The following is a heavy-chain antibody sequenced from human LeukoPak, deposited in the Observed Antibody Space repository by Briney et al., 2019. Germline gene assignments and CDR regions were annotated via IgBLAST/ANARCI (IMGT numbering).Heavy chain of an antibody. CDR2: VYTEDSET. V-gene: IGHV1-69-2*01. CDR3: ATDFWREWELQGLDY. Sequence: LKLSCTASGYTFTDYYIQWVQQAPGKGLERIGRVYTEDSETIYAEKFHGRVNITADTSTDTAYMELSSLGTDDTAVDYCATDFWREWELQGLDYWGQGNGVTVSS. J-gene: IGHJ4*02. D-gene: IGHD1-26*01. CDR1: GYTFTDYY.